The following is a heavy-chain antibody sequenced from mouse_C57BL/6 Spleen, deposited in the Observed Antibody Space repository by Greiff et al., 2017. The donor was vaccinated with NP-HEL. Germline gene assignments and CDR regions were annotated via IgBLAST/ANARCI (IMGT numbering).Heavy chain of an antibody. V-gene: IGHV1-15*01. CDR1: GYTFTDYE. CDR2: IDPETGGT. CDR3: TRSTPSAMDY. Sequence: QVQLQQSGAELVRPGASVTLSCKASGYTFTDYEMHWVKQTPVHGLEWIGAIDPETGGTAYNQKFKGKAILTADKSSSTAYMELRSLTSEDSAVYYCTRSTPSAMDYWGQGTSVTVSS. J-gene: IGHJ4*01.